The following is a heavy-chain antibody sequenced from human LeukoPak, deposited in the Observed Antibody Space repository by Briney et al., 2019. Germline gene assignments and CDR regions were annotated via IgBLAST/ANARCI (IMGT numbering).Heavy chain of an antibody. CDR3: ARENPSGYYNRPIDY. J-gene: IGHJ4*02. D-gene: IGHD3-22*01. CDR2: IYYSGSI. Sequence: SETLSLTCTVSGASISSYYWSWIRQPPGKGLEWIGDIYYSGSIKYNPSLKSRVTTSVDTSKNQFSLKLSSVTAADTAIYYCARENPSGYYNRPIDYWGQGTLVTVSS. CDR1: GASISSYY. V-gene: IGHV4-59*01.